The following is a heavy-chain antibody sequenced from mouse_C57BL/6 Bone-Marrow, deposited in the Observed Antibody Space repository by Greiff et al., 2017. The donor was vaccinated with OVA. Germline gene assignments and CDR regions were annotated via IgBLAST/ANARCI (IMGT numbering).Heavy chain of an antibody. D-gene: IGHD1-1*01. J-gene: IGHJ2*01. Sequence: EVKLVESGGGLVKPGGSLKLSCAASGFTFSSCAMSWVRQTPEKRLEWVATISDGGCYTYYPDNVKGRFTISRDNAKNNLYLQMNHLKSEDTAMDYCARDITTVCYCDDGGKGTTLTVSS. CDR1: GFTFSSCA. CDR2: ISDGGCYT. V-gene: IGHV5-4*01. CDR3: ARDITTVCYCDD.